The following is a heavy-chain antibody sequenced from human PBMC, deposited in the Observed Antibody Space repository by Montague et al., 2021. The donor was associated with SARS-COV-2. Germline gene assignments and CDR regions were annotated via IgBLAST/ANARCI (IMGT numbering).Heavy chain of an antibody. CDR1: GGSISSSSYY. CDR3: ARQGRISMVRLNWFDP. D-gene: IGHD3-10*01. J-gene: IGHJ5*02. V-gene: IGHV4-39*01. CDR2: IYYSGST. Sequence: TLSLTCTVSGGSISSSSYYWGWIRQPPGKGLEWIGSIYYSGSTYYNPSLKGRVTISVDTSKNQFSLKLSSVTAADTAVYYCARQGRISMVRLNWFDPWGQGTLVTVSS.